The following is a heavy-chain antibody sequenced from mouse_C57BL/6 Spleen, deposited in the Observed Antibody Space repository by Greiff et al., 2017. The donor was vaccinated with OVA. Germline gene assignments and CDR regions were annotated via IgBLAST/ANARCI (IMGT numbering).Heavy chain of an antibody. D-gene: IGHD3-2*02. V-gene: IGHV1-82*01. Sequence: VQLVESGPELVKPGASVKISCKASGYAFSSSWMNWVKQRPGKGLEWIGRIYPGDGDTNYNGKFKGKATLTADKSSSTAYMQLSSLTSEDSAVYFCARSLSRDYYAMDYWGQGTSVTVSS. CDR2: IYPGDGDT. J-gene: IGHJ4*01. CDR3: ARSLSRDYYAMDY. CDR1: GYAFSSSW.